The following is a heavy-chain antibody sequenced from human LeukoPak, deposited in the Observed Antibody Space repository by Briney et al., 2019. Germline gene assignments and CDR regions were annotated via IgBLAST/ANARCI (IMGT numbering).Heavy chain of an antibody. J-gene: IGHJ4*02. D-gene: IGHD6-13*01. Sequence: PSETLSLTCTVSGGSISSYYWSWIRQPPGKGLEWIRYIYYSGSTNYNPSLKSRVTISVDTSKNQFSLKLSSVTAADTAVYYCARHLKGQQLAAGAAYYFDYWGQGTLVTVSS. CDR1: GGSISSYY. CDR2: IYYSGST. V-gene: IGHV4-59*08. CDR3: ARHLKGQQLAAGAAYYFDY.